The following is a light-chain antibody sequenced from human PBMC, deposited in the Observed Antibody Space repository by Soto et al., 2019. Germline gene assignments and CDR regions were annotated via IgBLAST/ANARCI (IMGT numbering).Light chain of an antibody. J-gene: IGLJ1*01. Sequence: QSVLTQPPSVSGAPGQRVTISCTGSSSNIGAGYDVNWYQQLPETAPKLLIFGDSNRPSGVPDRFSGSESGASASLVITGLQADDEADYFCQSNDNGLSGSDVFGTGTKVTVL. CDR3: QSNDNGLSGSDV. CDR1: SSNIGAGYD. V-gene: IGLV1-40*01. CDR2: GDS.